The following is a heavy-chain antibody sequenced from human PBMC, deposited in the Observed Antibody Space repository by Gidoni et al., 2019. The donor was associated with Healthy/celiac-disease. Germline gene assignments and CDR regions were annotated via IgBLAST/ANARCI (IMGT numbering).Heavy chain of an antibody. D-gene: IGHD4-4*01. CDR3: ASSNYDVDY. V-gene: IGHV4-61*02. Sequence: QVQLQESGPGLVKPSQTLSLTCTVPGGSISSGSYYWSWIRQPAGKGLEWIGRIYTSGSTNYNPSLKSRVTISVDTSKNQFSLKLSSVTAADTAVYYCASSNYDVDYWGQGTLVTVSS. CDR2: IYTSGST. J-gene: IGHJ4*02. CDR1: GGSISSGSYY.